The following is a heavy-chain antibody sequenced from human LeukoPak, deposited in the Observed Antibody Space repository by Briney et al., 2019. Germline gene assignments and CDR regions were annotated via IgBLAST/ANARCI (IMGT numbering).Heavy chain of an antibody. V-gene: IGHV3-11*06. CDR2: TSTTSGFT. CDR3: ARDISRSPRDY. J-gene: IGHJ4*02. Sequence: GGSLRLSCSASGFIFSDYYMSWIRQAPGKGLEWISYTSTTSGFTKYADSVKGRFTISRDNAKNTLYLQMNSLGVDDTAVYYCARDISRSPRDYWGQGTLVTVSS. CDR1: GFIFSDYY. D-gene: IGHD3-9*01.